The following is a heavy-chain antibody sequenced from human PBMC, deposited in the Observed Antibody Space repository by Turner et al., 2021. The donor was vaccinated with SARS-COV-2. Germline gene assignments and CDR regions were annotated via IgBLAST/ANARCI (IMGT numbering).Heavy chain of an antibody. J-gene: IGHJ5*02. CDR3: ARGTYYYDSSVYSGTNWFDP. V-gene: IGHV3-21*01. Sequence: EVQLVESGGGLVKPGGSLRLSCAASGFTFSRYSMNWFRQAPGKGLEGVSSISSSSSYIYYADSVKGRFTISRDNAKNSLYLQMNSLRAEDTAVYYCARGTYYYDSSVYSGTNWFDPWGQGTLVTVSS. CDR1: GFTFSRYS. CDR2: ISSSSSYI. D-gene: IGHD3-22*01.